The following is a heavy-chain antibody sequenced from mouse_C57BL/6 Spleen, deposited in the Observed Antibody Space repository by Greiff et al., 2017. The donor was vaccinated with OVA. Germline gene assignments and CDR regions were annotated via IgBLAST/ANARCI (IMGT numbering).Heavy chain of an antibody. CDR2: IDPETGGT. Sequence: VQLQESGAELVRPGASVTLSCKASGYTFTDYEMHWVKQTPVHGLEWIGAIDPETGGTAYNQKFKGKAILTADKSSSTAYMELRSLTSEDSAVYYCTREGYYGSSLYFDYWGQGTTLTVSS. J-gene: IGHJ2*01. CDR3: TREGYYGSSLYFDY. CDR1: GYTFTDYE. V-gene: IGHV1-15*01. D-gene: IGHD1-1*01.